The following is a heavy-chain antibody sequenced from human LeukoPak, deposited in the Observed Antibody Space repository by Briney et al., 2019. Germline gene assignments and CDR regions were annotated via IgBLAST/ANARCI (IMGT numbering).Heavy chain of an antibody. Sequence: ASVKVSCKASGYTFISYGFSWVRQAPGQGLEWMGWISAYNGDTNSAQKVQGRLTMTTDTSTSTAYMELRSLRSDDTAVYYCARRVGAHFDYWGQGTLVTVSS. CDR2: ISAYNGDT. V-gene: IGHV1-18*01. CDR1: GYTFISYG. CDR3: ARRVGAHFDY. D-gene: IGHD1-26*01. J-gene: IGHJ4*02.